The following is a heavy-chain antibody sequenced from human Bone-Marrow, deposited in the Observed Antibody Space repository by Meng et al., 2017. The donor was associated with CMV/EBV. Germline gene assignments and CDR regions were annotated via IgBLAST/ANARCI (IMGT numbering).Heavy chain of an antibody. CDR2: IDPSGGRT. CDR1: GYTFSNYY. J-gene: IGHJ4*02. D-gene: IGHD3-16*01. CDR3: ARASLTNVDSDAYYFVFSF. V-gene: IGHV1-46*01. Sequence: ASVKVSCKASGYTFSNYYMNWVRQAPGQGLEWMGIIDPSGGRTRYAQRFQGRVTLTGDTSTSTVYMELSSLKSEDTAVYYCARASLTNVDSDAYYFVFSFWGQGTLVTASS.